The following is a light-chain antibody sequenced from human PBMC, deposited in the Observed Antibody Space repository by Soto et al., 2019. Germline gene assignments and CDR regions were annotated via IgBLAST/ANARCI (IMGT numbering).Light chain of an antibody. V-gene: IGKV2D-29*01. CDR2: QVS. Sequence: IVLTQTPLSLSVTPGQPASISCRSSQSLLHSAGNTYLYWYFQRAGQPPQLLIYQVSKRFSGVADRFSGSGSGTDCTLKISRVESEDVGVYYCMQSTQLPWTFGPGTKVEIK. CDR1: QSLLHSAGNTY. J-gene: IGKJ1*01. CDR3: MQSTQLPWT.